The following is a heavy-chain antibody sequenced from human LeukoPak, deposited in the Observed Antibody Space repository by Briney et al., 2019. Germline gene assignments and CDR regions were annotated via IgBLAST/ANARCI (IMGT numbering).Heavy chain of an antibody. V-gene: IGHV3-30*18. D-gene: IGHD5-18*01. CDR3: AKDRYSYAFEYSDS. J-gene: IGHJ4*02. Sequence: GGSLRLSCAASGFTFSSYGMHWVRQAPGQGLDWVAVISNDGSKKYYADSVKGRFTISRDNSNNTLSLQVSSLRTEDTAVYYCAKDRYSYAFEYSDSWGQGTLVTVSS. CDR1: GFTFSSYG. CDR2: ISNDGSKK.